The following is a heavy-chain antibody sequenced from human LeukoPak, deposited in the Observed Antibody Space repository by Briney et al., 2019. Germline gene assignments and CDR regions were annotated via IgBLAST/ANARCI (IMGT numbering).Heavy chain of an antibody. J-gene: IGHJ4*02. CDR3: AHSVSSSWSGYYYFDY. V-gene: IGHV2-5*01. D-gene: IGHD6-13*01. CDR1: GFSLSTSGVG. Sequence: ESGPTLVKPTQTLTLTCTFSGFSLSTSGVGVGWIRQPPGKALEWLALIYWNDDKRYSPSLKSRLTITKDTSKNQVVLTMTNMDPVDTATYYCAHSVSSSWSGYYYFDYWGQGTLVTVSS. CDR2: IYWNDDK.